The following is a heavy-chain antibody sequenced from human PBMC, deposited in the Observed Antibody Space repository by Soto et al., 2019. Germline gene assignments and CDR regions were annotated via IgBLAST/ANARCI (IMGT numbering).Heavy chain of an antibody. J-gene: IGHJ4*02. CDR2: INPTGGSP. D-gene: IGHD1-26*01. CDR3: ALGRGKPYYFDY. V-gene: IGHV1-46*03. CDR1: RYTFTSYD. Sequence: QVQVVQSGVEVKKPGASVKESCKSSRYTFTSYDVHWVRQAPGQGLEWMGLINPTGGSPNYAQTFQGRVTMTKDTSTSTVYMELSSLRSEDTAMYYCALGRGKPYYFDYWGQGTLVTVSS.